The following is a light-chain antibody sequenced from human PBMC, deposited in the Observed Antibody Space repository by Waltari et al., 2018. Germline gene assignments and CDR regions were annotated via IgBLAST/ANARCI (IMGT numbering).Light chain of an antibody. Sequence: QSALTQPASVSGSPGQSITISCSGTDSDVGAYDFVPWYQQHPGKAPHLIIYEVSNRPSGISNRFSASKSGNTASLTISGLQAEDEAGYYCSSYTTSSAPGVFGTGTRVTVL. CDR1: DSDVGAYDF. J-gene: IGLJ1*01. CDR3: SSYTTSSAPGV. V-gene: IGLV2-14*01. CDR2: EVS.